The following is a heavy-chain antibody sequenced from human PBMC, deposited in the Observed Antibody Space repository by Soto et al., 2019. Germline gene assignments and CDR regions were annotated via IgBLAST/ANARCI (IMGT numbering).Heavy chain of an antibody. J-gene: IGHJ4*02. CDR2: IHHSGST. CDR1: ARASDCYF. CDR3: ARGVDSWSGYLF. D-gene: IGHD3-3*01. Sequence: SETLSLTCAPYARASDCYFWSWIRQSPGKGLEWIGEIHHSGSTKYNPSLKSRVSLSVDTSTKQFSLKMTSMTAADRGVYYCARGVDSWSGYLFWGQGTPVTVS. V-gene: IGHV4-34*01.